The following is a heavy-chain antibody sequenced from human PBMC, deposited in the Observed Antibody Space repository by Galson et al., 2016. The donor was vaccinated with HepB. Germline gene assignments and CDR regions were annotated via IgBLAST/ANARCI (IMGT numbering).Heavy chain of an antibody. CDR3: ARGTPHPGSAHSYYYMDV. CDR1: GASISSGDYF. Sequence: TLSLTCTVSGASISSGDYFWTWIRQPPGKGLEWIGYIHHSGRTNYNPSLKSRVIISVGRSTDQFSLKLTSVTAADPALYSCARGTPHPGSAHSYYYMDVWGKGTTVTVSS. CDR2: IHHSGRT. D-gene: IGHD1-14*01. V-gene: IGHV4-30-2*01. J-gene: IGHJ6*03.